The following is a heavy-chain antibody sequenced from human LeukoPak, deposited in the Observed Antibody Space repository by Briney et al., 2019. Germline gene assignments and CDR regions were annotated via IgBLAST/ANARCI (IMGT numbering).Heavy chain of an antibody. V-gene: IGHV4-39*01. D-gene: IGHD3-16*02. CDR2: IYYSGST. CDR3: ARSPYDYVWGSYRPTNFQH. J-gene: IGHJ1*01. CDR1: GGSISSSGYY. Sequence: SETLSLTCTVSGGSISSSGYYWGWIRQPPGKGLEWIGSIYYSGSTYYNPSLKSRVTISVDTSKNQFSLKLSSVTAADTAVYYCARSPYDYVWGSYRPTNFQHWGQGTLVTVSS.